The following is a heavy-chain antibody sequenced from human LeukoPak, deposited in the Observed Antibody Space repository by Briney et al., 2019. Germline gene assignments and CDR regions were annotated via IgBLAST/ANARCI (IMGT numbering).Heavy chain of an antibody. CDR2: ISYDGSNK. V-gene: IGHV3-30*18. CDR1: GFTFSSYG. CDR3: AKDLMLVGAHDYYYYYGMDV. D-gene: IGHD1-26*01. Sequence: GGSLRLSCAASGFTFSSYGMHGVRQAPGKGLEWVAVISYDGSNKYYADSVKGRFTISRDNSKNTLYLQMNSLRAEDTAVYYCAKDLMLVGAHDYYYYYGMDVWGQGTTVTVSS. J-gene: IGHJ6*02.